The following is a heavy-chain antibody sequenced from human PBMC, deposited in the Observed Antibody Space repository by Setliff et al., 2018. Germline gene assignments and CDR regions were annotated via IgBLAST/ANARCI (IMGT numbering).Heavy chain of an antibody. Sequence: ASVKVSCKASGYTFRNYAFAWVRQAPGQGLEWVGWISVYNGDTNYAQKCQGRVTLTTDTSTSTAYMELRSLTSDDSAFYYCARAPSVELVTIRTNSWFTYWGQGTLVTVS. J-gene: IGHJ4*02. CDR3: ARAPSVELVTIRTNSWFTY. CDR1: GYTFRNYA. D-gene: IGHD5-18*01. V-gene: IGHV1-18*01. CDR2: ISVYNGDT.